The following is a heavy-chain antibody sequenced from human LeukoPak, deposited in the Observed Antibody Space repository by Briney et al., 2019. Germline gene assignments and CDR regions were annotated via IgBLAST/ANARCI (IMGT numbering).Heavy chain of an antibody. CDR1: GYTFTSYY. V-gene: IGHV1-46*01. CDR2: INPSGGST. Sequence: ASVKVSCKASGYTFTSYYMHWVRQAPGQGLEWMGIINPSGGSTSYAQKFQGRVTMTRDMSTSTVYMELSSLRSEDTAVYYCARYPTRRYSSSWYLNAFDIWGHGTMVTVSS. D-gene: IGHD6-13*01. J-gene: IGHJ3*02. CDR3: ARYPTRRYSSSWYLNAFDI.